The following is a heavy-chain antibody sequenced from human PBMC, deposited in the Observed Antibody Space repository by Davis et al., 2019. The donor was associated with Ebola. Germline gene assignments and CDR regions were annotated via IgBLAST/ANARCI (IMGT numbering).Heavy chain of an antibody. J-gene: IGHJ6*02. Sequence: GESLKISCAASGFTFSSYAMSWVRQAPGKGLEWVSGISGSGGSTYYADSVKGRFTISRDNAKNSLYLQMNSLRAEDAAVYYCARDYGDYYYGMDVWGQGTTVTVSS. D-gene: IGHD4-17*01. CDR3: ARDYGDYYYGMDV. V-gene: IGHV3-23*01. CDR2: ISGSGGST. CDR1: GFTFSSYA.